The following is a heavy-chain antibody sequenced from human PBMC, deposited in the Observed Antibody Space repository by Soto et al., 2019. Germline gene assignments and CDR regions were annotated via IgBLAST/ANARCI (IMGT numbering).Heavy chain of an antibody. Sequence: ASVKVSCKAAGNILTSYYMHWVRQAPGQGLEWMGTISPNSGSVNYAQNFQGRLTITRDTSASTVYMDLSSLKLEDTAVYYCARLRFCGGDSCYPLDVWGQGSKVTVSS. CDR1: GNILTSYY. CDR3: ARLRFCGGDSCYPLDV. CDR2: ISPNSGSV. D-gene: IGHD2-21*01. J-gene: IGHJ3*01. V-gene: IGHV1-46*01.